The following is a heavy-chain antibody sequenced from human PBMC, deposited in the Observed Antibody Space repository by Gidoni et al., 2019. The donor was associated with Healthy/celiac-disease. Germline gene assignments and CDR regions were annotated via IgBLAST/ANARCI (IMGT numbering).Heavy chain of an antibody. D-gene: IGHD3-3*01. CDR2: INPNSGGT. J-gene: IGHJ5*02. V-gene: IGHV1-2*02. Sequence: QVQLVQSGAEVKKPGASVKVSCKASGYTFTGYYMHWVRQAPGQGLEWMGWINPNSGGTNYAQKVQGRVTMTRDTSISTAYMELSRLRSDDTAVYYCAPQSRRFLEWLPLPWGQGTLVTVSS. CDR3: APQSRRFLEWLPLP. CDR1: GYTFTGYY.